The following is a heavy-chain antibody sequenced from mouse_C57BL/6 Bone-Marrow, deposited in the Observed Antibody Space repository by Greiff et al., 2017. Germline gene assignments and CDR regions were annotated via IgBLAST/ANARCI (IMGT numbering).Heavy chain of an antibody. CDR1: GYTFTSYW. CDR3: ARTGTRYAMDY. J-gene: IGHJ4*01. V-gene: IGHV1-59*01. D-gene: IGHD3-3*01. Sequence: VQLQQPGAELVRPGTSVKLSCKASGYTFTSYWMHWVKQRPGQGLEWIGVIDPSDSYTNYNQQFKGKATLTVEPSSSTAYMQLSSLTSEDSAVDDCARTGTRYAMDYWGQGTAVTVSS. CDR2: IDPSDSYT.